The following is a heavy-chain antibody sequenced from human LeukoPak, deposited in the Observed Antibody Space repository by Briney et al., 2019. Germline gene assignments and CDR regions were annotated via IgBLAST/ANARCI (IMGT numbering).Heavy chain of an antibody. V-gene: IGHV3-15*05. CDR3: TRVFPGGGDLDFDY. CDR2: IRSKTDGGTT. Sequence: GGSLRLSCAASGFTFRNVWMTWVRQAPGKGLEWVGRIRSKTDGGTTDYAAPVKGRFIISRDDSKNTLYLQMNSLKTEDTAVYYCTRVFPGGGDLDFDYWGQGTLVTVSS. CDR1: GFTFRNVW. J-gene: IGHJ4*02. D-gene: IGHD2-21*02.